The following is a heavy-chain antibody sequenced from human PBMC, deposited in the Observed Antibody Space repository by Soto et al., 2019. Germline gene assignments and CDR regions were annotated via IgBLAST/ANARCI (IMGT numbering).Heavy chain of an antibody. CDR1: GFTFSSYS. J-gene: IGHJ4*02. CDR3: ARDRDDYSTLLDY. CDR2: ISSSSSYI. V-gene: IGHV3-21*01. Sequence: EVQLVESGGGLVKPGGSLRLSCAASGFTFSSYSMNWVRQAPGKGLEWVSSISSSSSYIYYADSEKGRFTISRDNAKNSLYLQMNSLRAEDTAVYYCARDRDDYSTLLDYWGQGTLVTVSS. D-gene: IGHD4-4*01.